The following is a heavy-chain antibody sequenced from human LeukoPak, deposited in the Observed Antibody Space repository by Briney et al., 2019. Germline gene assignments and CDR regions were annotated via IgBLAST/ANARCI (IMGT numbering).Heavy chain of an antibody. CDR1: AFTFSSYA. D-gene: IGHD6-19*01. CDR2: VRGSGGST. J-gene: IGHJ2*01. Sequence: PGGSLRLSCTASAFTFSSYAMSWVRQAPGKGLEWVSAVRGSGGSTYYADSVKGRFTISRDNSKNTLYLQMNSLRAEDTAVYYCAKTLRESSGREYFDLWGRGTLVPVSS. CDR3: AKTLRESSGREYFDL. V-gene: IGHV3-23*01.